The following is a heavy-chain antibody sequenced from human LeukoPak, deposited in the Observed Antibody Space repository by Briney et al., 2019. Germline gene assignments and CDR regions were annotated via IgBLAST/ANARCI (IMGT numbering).Heavy chain of an antibody. J-gene: IGHJ4*02. CDR1: GFTFSSYS. Sequence: GGSLRLSCAASGFTFSSYSMNWVRQAPGKGLEWVSYISSSSTIYYADSVKGRFTISRDNAKNSLYLQMNSLRAEDTAVYYCARGHYYGSGSLDYWGQRTLVTVSS. CDR2: ISSSSTI. D-gene: IGHD3-10*01. CDR3: ARGHYYGSGSLDY. V-gene: IGHV3-48*01.